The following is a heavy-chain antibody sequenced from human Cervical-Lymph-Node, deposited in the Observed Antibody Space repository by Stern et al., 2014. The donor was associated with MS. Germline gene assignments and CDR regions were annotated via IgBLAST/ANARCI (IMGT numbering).Heavy chain of an antibody. V-gene: IGHV1-2*02. D-gene: IGHD6-6*01. J-gene: IGHJ5*02. CDR3: TRALRIADRPSPGGHWFEP. Sequence: VHLVESGAEVEKPGASVKVSCKASGYIFTDYYLHWVRQAPGQGLEWMGRINPKSGGTSYAQSFQGRVTLTRDTSITTAYMDLSRLTSDDTAVYYCTRALRIADRPSPGGHWFEPWGQGTLVIVSS. CDR2: INPKSGGT. CDR1: GYIFTDYY.